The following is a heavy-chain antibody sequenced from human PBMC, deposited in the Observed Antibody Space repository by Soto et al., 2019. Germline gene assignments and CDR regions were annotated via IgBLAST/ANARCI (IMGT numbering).Heavy chain of an antibody. Sequence: QVQLQESGPGLVKPSQTLSLTCTVSGGSISSGGYYWSWIRQHPGKGLEWIGYVYYSGSTHYNPSLQSRVSMSGDASKHQFSLKLSSVTAADTAVYYCARDGPIVVVPGGFYDIDVGGLGTTLTVSS. CDR1: GGSISSGGYY. V-gene: IGHV4-31*03. D-gene: IGHD2-21*01. CDR2: VYYSGST. CDR3: ARDGPIVVVPGGFYDIDV. J-gene: IGHJ6*02.